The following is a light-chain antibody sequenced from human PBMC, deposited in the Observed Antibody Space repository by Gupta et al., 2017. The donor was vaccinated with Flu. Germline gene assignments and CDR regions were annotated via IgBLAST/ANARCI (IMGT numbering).Light chain of an antibody. J-gene: IGKJ2*01. CDR3: QQDNNPSYA. CDR1: HNINNW. CDR2: KAS. V-gene: IGKV1-5*03. Sequence: DIQMTQSPSTLSASIGDRVAITCRSSHNINNWLAWYQQKPGEAPQLLIYKASTLEIGVPSRFSGSGSGTDFTLTINRLQPEDEATYFCQQDNNPSYAFGQGT.